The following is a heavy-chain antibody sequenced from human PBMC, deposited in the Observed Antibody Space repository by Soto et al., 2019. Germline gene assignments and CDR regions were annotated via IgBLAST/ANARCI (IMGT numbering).Heavy chain of an antibody. CDR1: GYTFTSYG. V-gene: IGHV1-18*01. CDR3: ARVPPPQVITFGGVMSEHDY. J-gene: IGHJ4*02. D-gene: IGHD3-16*01. Sequence: RASVKVSCKASGYTFTSYGISWVRQAPGQGLEWMGWISAYNGNTNYAQKLQGRVTMTTDTSTSTAYMELRSLRSDDTAVYYCARVPPPQVITFGGVMSEHDYWGQRTPVTVSS. CDR2: ISAYNGNT.